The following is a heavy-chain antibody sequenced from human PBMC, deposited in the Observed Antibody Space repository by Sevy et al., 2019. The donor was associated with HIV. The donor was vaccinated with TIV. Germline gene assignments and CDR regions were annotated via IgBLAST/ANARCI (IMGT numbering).Heavy chain of an antibody. CDR3: ARGGYYYDSSGYWDWYFDL. CDR2: IYYSGST. J-gene: IGHJ2*01. D-gene: IGHD3-22*01. V-gene: IGHV4-59*01. CDR1: VGSISSYY. Sequence: SETLSLTCTVSVGSISSYYWSWIRQPPGKGLEWIGYIYYSGSTNYNPSLKSRVTISVDTSKNQFSLKLSSVTAADTAVYYCARGGYYYDSSGYWDWYFDLWGRGTLVTVSS.